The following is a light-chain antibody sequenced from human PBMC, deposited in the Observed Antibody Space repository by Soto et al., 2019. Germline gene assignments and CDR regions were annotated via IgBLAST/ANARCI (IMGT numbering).Light chain of an antibody. J-gene: IGLJ2*01. Sequence: QSVLTQPPSAPGSPGQSVTISCTGTSSDVGGYNYVSWYQQHPGKAPKLMIYDVTKRPSGIPDRFSGSKSGNTASLTISGLQVDDEDDYYCFSYAGTYTWIFGGGTKVTVL. CDR3: FSYAGTYTWI. CDR2: DVT. V-gene: IGLV2-11*01. CDR1: SSDVGGYNY.